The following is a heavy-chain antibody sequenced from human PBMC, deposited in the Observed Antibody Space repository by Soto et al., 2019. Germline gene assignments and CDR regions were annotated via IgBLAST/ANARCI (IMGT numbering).Heavy chain of an antibody. D-gene: IGHD3-10*01. Sequence: GSLRLSCAASGFTFSSYAMSWVRQAPGKGLEWVSAISGSGGSTYYADSVKGRFTISRDNSKNTLYLQMNSLRAEDTAVYYCAKRACWFGEPCGASDILRHGTMVTV. CDR1: GFTFSSYA. CDR3: AKRACWFGEPCGASDI. J-gene: IGHJ3*02. V-gene: IGHV3-23*01. CDR2: ISGSGGST.